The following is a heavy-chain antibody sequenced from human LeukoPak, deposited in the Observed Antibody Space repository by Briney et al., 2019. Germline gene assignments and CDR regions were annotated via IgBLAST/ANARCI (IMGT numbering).Heavy chain of an antibody. J-gene: IGHJ4*02. Sequence: GRSLRLSYAASGFTFSSYGMHWGRQAPGKGLEWVAVISYDGSNKYYADSVKGRFTISRDNSKNTLYLQMNSLRAEDTAVYYCASQDGIAAAGTDYWGQGTLVTVSS. D-gene: IGHD6-13*01. CDR1: GFTFSSYG. V-gene: IGHV3-30*03. CDR2: ISYDGSNK. CDR3: ASQDGIAAAGTDY.